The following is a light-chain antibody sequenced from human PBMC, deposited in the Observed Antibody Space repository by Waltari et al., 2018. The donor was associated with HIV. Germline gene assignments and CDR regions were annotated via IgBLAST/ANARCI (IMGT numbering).Light chain of an antibody. V-gene: IGKV3-15*01. J-gene: IGKJ4*01. CDR2: DSS. CDR1: QSIGSN. CDR3: QQYDDWLPLT. Sequence: EIVMTQSPATLSVSPGQTATLSCRASQSIGSNLAWYQQKPGQAPRLLIYDSSARATGIPDRFSGSRSGTDFTLTIDGLQSEDFAFYYCQQYDDWLPLTFGGGTKVDNK.